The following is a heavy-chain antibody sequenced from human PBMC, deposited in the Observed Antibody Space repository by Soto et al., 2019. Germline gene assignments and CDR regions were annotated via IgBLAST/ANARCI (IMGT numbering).Heavy chain of an antibody. CDR2: INHSGST. CDR3: AAGRSITGTTIDY. D-gene: IGHD1-7*01. J-gene: IGHJ4*02. V-gene: IGHV4-34*01. CDR1: GGSFSGYY. Sequence: PSETLSLTCAVYGGSFSGYYWSWIRRPPGKGLEWIGEINHSGSTNYNPSLKSRVTISVDTSKNQFSLKLSSVTAADTAVYYCAAGRSITGTTIDYWGQGTLVTVSS.